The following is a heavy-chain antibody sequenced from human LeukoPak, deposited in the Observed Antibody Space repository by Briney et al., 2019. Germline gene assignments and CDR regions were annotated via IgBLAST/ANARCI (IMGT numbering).Heavy chain of an antibody. CDR3: ARSLPGISRIQLWLSFDY. Sequence: ASVKVSCKASGYTFTGYYMHWVRQAPGQGLEWMGWINPNSGGTNYAQKFQGRVTMTRDTSISTAYMERSRLRSDDTAVYYCARSLPGISRIQLWLSFDYWGQGTLVTVSS. J-gene: IGHJ4*02. V-gene: IGHV1-2*02. CDR1: GYTFTGYY. CDR2: INPNSGGT. D-gene: IGHD5-18*01.